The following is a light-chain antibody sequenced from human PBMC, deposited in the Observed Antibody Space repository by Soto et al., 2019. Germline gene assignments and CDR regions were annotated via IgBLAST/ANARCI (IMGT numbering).Light chain of an antibody. V-gene: IGLV2-23*02. J-gene: IGLJ1*01. CDR3: CSYAGSSTLV. Sequence: QSALTQPASVSGSPGQSITISCTGTSSDGGSYNLVSWYQHHPGKAPKLMIYEVSKRPSGVSNRFSGSKSGNTASLTISGLQAEDEADYYCCSYAGSSTLVFGTGTKVTVL. CDR2: EVS. CDR1: SSDGGSYNL.